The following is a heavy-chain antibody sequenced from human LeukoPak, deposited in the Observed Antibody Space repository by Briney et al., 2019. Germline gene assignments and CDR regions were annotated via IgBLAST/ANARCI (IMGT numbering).Heavy chain of an antibody. V-gene: IGHV3-9*01. CDR3: ARDWGGPLDC. Sequence: GGSLRLSCAASGFTFDDYAMHWVRQAPGKGLEWVSGISWNSGSIGYADSVKGRFTISRDNSKNTLYLRMNSLRLEDTAMYYCARDWGGPLDCWGQGTLVTVSS. D-gene: IGHD3-16*01. J-gene: IGHJ4*02. CDR1: GFTFDDYA. CDR2: ISWNSGSI.